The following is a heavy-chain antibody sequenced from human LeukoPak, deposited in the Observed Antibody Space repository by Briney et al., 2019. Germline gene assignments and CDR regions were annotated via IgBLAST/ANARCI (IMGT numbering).Heavy chain of an antibody. V-gene: IGHV3-23*01. CDR2: ISGSGGST. D-gene: IGHD3-16*02. J-gene: IGHJ4*02. CDR1: GFTFSSYA. CDR3: ANFVTARKRAPD. Sequence: GGSLRLSCAASGFTFSSYAMSWVRQAPGKGLEGVSAISGSGGSTYYADSVKGRFTISRDNSKNTLYLQMNSLRAEDTAVYYCANFVTARKRAPDWGQGTLVTVSS.